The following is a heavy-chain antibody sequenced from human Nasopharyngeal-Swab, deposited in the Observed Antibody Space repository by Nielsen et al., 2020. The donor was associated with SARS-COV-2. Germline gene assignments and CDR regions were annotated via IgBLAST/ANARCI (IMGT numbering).Heavy chain of an antibody. CDR2: IYYSGST. D-gene: IGHD2-2*01. V-gene: IGHV4-39*01. J-gene: IGHJ6*03. CDR3: ARQDCSSTSCYVAYYYYYMDV. CDR1: GGSVSSGSYY. Sequence: SETLSLTCTVSGGSVSSGSYYWGWIRQPPGKGLEWIGSIYYSGSTYYNPSLKSRVTISVDTSKNQFSLKLSSVTAADTAVYYCARQDCSSTSCYVAYYYYYMDVWGKGTTVTVSS.